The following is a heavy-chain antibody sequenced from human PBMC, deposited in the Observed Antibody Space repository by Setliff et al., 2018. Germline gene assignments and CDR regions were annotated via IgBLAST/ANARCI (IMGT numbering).Heavy chain of an antibody. J-gene: IGHJ4*02. D-gene: IGHD3-16*01. V-gene: IGHV1-18*01. CDR1: GFSFTTFG. CDR3: TRSRAPRVVLAADFDF. Sequence: ASVKVSCKTSGFSFTTFGFSWGRQAPGQGREWMGWSSPYSGETNYAQKFQDRHSVTADTSSKTTYMELRSLTSDDTAVYFCTRSRAPRVVLAADFDFWGQGTPVTVSS. CDR2: SSPYSGET.